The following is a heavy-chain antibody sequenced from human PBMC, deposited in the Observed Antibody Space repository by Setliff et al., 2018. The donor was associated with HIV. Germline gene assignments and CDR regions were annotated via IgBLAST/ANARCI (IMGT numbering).Heavy chain of an antibody. CDR1: GYSFTGYY. CDR2: INPKSGAT. CDR3: ARDRFGGPYHCFDS. Sequence: ASVKVSCKASGYSFTGYYVNWVRQAPGQGLEWMGRINPKSGATNLAQKFQGRVTITTDESTTTAYMELTSLRSDDTAVYYCARDRFGGPYHCFDSWGQGTLVTVSS. D-gene: IGHD3-16*01. V-gene: IGHV1-2*06. J-gene: IGHJ5*01.